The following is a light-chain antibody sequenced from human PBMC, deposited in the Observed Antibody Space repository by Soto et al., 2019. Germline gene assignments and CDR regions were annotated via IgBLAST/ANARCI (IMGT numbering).Light chain of an antibody. Sequence: EIVLTHSQATLSLSPGERATLSCRASQSVSSYLAWYQQKPGQAPRLLIYDASNRATSIPARFSGSGSGTDFTLPISSLEPEDFAVYYCQQRSNWPPTFGGGTKVAIK. CDR1: QSVSSY. J-gene: IGKJ4*01. CDR2: DAS. CDR3: QQRSNWPPT. V-gene: IGKV3-11*01.